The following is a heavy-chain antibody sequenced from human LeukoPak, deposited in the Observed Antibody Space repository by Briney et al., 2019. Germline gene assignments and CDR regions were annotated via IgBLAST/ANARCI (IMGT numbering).Heavy chain of an antibody. J-gene: IGHJ4*02. V-gene: IGHV3-15*01. D-gene: IGHD6-13*01. CDR3: TTDSSSGYTPQIDY. CDR2: IKSKTDGGTT. Sequence: TGGSLRLSCAASGFTFSNAWMSWVRQAPGKGLEWVGRIKSKTDGGTTDYAAPVKGRFTISRDDSKNTLYLQMSSLKTEDTAVYYCTTDSSSGYTPQIDYWGQGTLVTVSS. CDR1: GFTFSNAW.